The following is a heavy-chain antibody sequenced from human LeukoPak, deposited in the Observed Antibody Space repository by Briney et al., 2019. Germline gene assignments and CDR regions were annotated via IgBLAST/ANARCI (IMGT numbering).Heavy chain of an antibody. CDR3: AKVRAIAVPTFDY. CDR1: GGSISSSSYY. Sequence: SETLSLTCTVSGGSISSSSYYWGWIRQPPGKGLEWIGSIYYSGSTYYNPSLKSRVTISVDTSKNQFSLKLSSVTAADTAVYYCAKVRAIAVPTFDYWGQGTLVTVSS. V-gene: IGHV4-39*07. J-gene: IGHJ4*02. D-gene: IGHD6-19*01. CDR2: IYYSGST.